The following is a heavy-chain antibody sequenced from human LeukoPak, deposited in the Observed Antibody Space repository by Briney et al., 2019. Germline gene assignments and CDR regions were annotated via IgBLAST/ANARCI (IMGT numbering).Heavy chain of an antibody. Sequence: PGGSLRLSCAASGFTFSSYAMHWVRQAPGKGLEWVAVISYDGSNKYYADSVKGRFTISRDNSKNTLYLQMKSLRAEDTAVYYCARDWQTVDGNYYYMAVWGKGPTVTISS. CDR1: GFTFSSYA. CDR3: ARDWQTVDGNYYYMAV. J-gene: IGHJ6*03. CDR2: ISYDGSNK. V-gene: IGHV3-30*04. D-gene: IGHD4-17*01.